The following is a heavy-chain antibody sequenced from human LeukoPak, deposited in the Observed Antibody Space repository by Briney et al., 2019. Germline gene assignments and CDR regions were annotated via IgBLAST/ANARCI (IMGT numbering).Heavy chain of an antibody. CDR3: ATKGYYYDSSGYY. CDR1: GYTLTELS. CDR2: FDPEDGET. V-gene: IGHV1-24*01. D-gene: IGHD3-22*01. J-gene: IGHJ4*02. Sequence: ASVKVSCKVSGYTLTELSMHWVRQAPGKGLEWMGGFDPEDGETIYAQKFQGRVTTTEDTSTDTAYMELSSLRSEDTAVYYCATKGYYYDSSGYYWGQGTLVTVSS.